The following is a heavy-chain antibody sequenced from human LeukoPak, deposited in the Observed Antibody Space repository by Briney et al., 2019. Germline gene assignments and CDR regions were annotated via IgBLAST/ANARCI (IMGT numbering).Heavy chain of an antibody. Sequence: GRPLRLSCEVSGFSLDDFGMNWVRQAPGRALEWVSGISWNSGNTAYGDSVKGRFTISRDNAKNFVSLQMNSLRAEDTAVYYCVRDRRPGGWAPDAFGLWGRGTLVIVSS. CDR2: ISWNSGNT. D-gene: IGHD1-26*01. V-gene: IGHV3-9*01. CDR1: GFSLDDFG. CDR3: VRDRRPGGWAPDAFGL. J-gene: IGHJ3*01.